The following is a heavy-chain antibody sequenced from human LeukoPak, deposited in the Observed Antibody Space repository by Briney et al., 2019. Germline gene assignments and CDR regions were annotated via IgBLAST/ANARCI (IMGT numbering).Heavy chain of an antibody. V-gene: IGHV3-7*01. J-gene: IGHJ4*02. CDR1: GFTFSSYW. D-gene: IGHD3-22*01. CDR2: IKQDGNEK. Sequence: GGSLRLSCAASGFTFSSYWMSWVRQAPGKGLEWVANIKQDGNEKYYVDSVKGRFTISRDNAKNSLYLQMNSLRAEDTAVYYCARGPYYYDSSGYSLLGYWGQGTLVTVSS. CDR3: ARGPYYYDSSGYSLLGY.